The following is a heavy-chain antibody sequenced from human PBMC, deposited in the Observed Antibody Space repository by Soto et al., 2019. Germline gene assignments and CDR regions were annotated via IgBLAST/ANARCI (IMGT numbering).Heavy chain of an antibody. CDR1: GGSISSGGYY. V-gene: IGHV4-31*03. CDR3: ARGYDSSGYYYSYDY. CDR2: IYYSGST. J-gene: IGHJ4*02. Sequence: PSETLSLTCTVSGGSISSGGYYWSWIRQHPGKGLEWIGYIYYSGSTYYNPSLKSRVTISVDTSKNQFSLKLSSVTAADTAVYYCARGYDSSGYYYSYDYWGQGTLVTVSS. D-gene: IGHD3-22*01.